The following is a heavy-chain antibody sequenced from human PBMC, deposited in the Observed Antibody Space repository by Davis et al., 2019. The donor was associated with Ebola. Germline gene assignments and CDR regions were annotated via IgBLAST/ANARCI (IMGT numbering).Heavy chain of an antibody. J-gene: IGHJ4*02. Sequence: SVQVSCKASGFTFTSSAVQWVRQARGQRLEWIGWIVVGSGNTNYAQKFQGRVTITRDTSASTAYMELSSLRSEDTAGYYCARDGSAFMIFQTLEPWDYWGQGTLVTASS. D-gene: IGHD3/OR15-3a*01. V-gene: IGHV1-58*01. CDR3: ARDGSAFMIFQTLEPWDY. CDR1: GFTFTSSA. CDR2: IVVGSGNT.